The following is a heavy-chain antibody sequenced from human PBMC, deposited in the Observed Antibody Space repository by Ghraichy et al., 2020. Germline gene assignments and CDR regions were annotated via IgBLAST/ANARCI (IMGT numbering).Heavy chain of an antibody. Sequence: SETLSLTCGVSGYSFSSVYWWGWIRPPPGKGLEWVGYIFYSGDTYYNPSLKSRITMSVDTSKNQFSLSLNSVTAVDTAVYYCARYSSSPGAHYFDSWGQGSLVTVSS. V-gene: IGHV4-28*01. J-gene: IGHJ4*02. CDR3: ARYSSSPGAHYFDS. D-gene: IGHD6-13*01. CDR2: IFYSGDT. CDR1: GYSFSSVYW.